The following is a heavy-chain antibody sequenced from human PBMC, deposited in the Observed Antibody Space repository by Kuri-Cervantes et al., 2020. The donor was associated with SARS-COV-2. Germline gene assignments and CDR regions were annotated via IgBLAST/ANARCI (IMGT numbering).Heavy chain of an antibody. J-gene: IGHJ5*02. CDR1: GGDISSSSYY. CDR2: INNSGSN. V-gene: IGHV4-39*07. CDR3: VRKAPYRVGAGWFDP. D-gene: IGHD5-24*01. Sequence: SEILSPTCTVSGGDISSSSYYWSWTRQPPGKGLECIGEINNSGSNNYNTSLKSRVTISVDTSKNQFSLKLSSVTAADTAGYYCVRKAPYRVGAGWFDPWGQGTLVTVSS.